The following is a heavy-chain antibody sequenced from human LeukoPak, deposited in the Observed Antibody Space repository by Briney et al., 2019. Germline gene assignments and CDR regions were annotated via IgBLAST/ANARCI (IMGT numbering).Heavy chain of an antibody. V-gene: IGHV3-11*04. CDR2: ISNSGSIT. CDR3: ARVDDYYDSSSYQGAYRDY. CDR1: GFTFSGYY. D-gene: IGHD3-22*01. J-gene: IGHJ4*02. Sequence: KPGGSLRLSCAASGFTFSGYYMTWIRQAPGKGLEWVSSISNSGSITYYADSVEGRFTISRDNAKNSLYLQMNSLRAEDTAVYYCARVDDYYDSSSYQGAYRDYWGQGTLVTVSS.